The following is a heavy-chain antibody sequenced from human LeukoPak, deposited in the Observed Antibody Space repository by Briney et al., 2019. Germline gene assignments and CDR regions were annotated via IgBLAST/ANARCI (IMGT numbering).Heavy chain of an antibody. Sequence: PSETLSLTCTVSGGSISSSSYYWGWIRQPPGKGLEWIGSIYYSGSTYYNPSLKSRVTISVDTSKNQFSLKLNSVTAADTAVYYCARLDGLVYKYTYVPPWGQGTLVTVSS. CDR3: ARLDGLVYKYTYVPP. J-gene: IGHJ5*02. D-gene: IGHD5-18*01. CDR2: IYYSGST. V-gene: IGHV4-39*01. CDR1: GGSISSSSYY.